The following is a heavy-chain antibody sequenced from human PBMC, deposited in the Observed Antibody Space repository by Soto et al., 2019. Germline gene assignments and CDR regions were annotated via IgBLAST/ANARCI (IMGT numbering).Heavy chain of an antibody. CDR2: ISWNSGSI. CDR3: AKSLRVYYYYMDV. J-gene: IGHJ6*03. V-gene: IGHV3-9*01. D-gene: IGHD5-12*01. CDR1: GFTFDDYA. Sequence: GGSLRLSCAASGFTFDDYAMHWVRQPPGKGLEWVSGISWNSGSIGYADSVKGRFTISRDNAKNSLYLQMNSLRAEDTALYYCAKSLRVYYYYMDVWGKGTTVTVSS.